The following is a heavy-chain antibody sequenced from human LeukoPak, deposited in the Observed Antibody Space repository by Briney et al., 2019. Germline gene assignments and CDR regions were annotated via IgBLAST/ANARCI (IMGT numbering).Heavy chain of an antibody. Sequence: ASVKVSCKASGYTFTCYYMHWVRQAPGQGLEWMGWINPNSGGTNYAQKFQGRVTMTRDTSISTAYMELSRLRSDDTAVYYCAGHGSGVYYMDVWGKGTTVTVSS. CDR3: AGHGSGVYYMDV. CDR1: GYTFTCYY. D-gene: IGHD3-10*01. J-gene: IGHJ6*03. CDR2: INPNSGGT. V-gene: IGHV1-2*02.